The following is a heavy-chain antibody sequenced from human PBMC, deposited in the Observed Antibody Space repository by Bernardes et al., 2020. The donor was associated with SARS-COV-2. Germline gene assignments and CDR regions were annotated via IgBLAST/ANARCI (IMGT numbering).Heavy chain of an antibody. J-gene: IGHJ4*02. V-gene: IGHV3-74*01. CDR2: TNEDGTVT. CDR3: ARDVGGKGGL. D-gene: IGHD3-16*01. CDR1: GFSFSRFW. Sequence: GGSLRLSCAASGFSFSRFWMHWVRQVPGKGLRWVARTNEDGTVTNYADSVKGRFTISRDNARNTLFLHMNSLRVEDTAVYYCARDVGGKGGLWGQGTLGSGSS.